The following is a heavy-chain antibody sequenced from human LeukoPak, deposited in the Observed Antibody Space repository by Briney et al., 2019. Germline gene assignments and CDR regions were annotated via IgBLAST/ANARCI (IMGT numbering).Heavy chain of an antibody. V-gene: IGHV4-59*01. CDR2: IYYSGST. CDR3: ARARYVNSFYAFDI. CDR1: GGSISYYY. D-gene: IGHD3-9*01. J-gene: IGHJ3*02. Sequence: PSETLSLTCTVSGGSISYYYWSWIRQPPGKGLEWIGYIYYSGSTNYNPSLKSRVTIFGDTSKNQFFLKLSSVTAADTAVYYCARARYVNSFYAFDIWGQGTLVTVSS.